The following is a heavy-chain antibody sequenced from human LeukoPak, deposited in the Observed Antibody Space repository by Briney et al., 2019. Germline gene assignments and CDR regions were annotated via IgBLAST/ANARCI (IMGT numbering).Heavy chain of an antibody. CDR1: GGSISSGGYY. V-gene: IGHV4-31*03. CDR2: IYYSGST. Sequence: SQTLSLTCTVSGGSISSGGYYWSWIRQHPGKGLEWIGYIYYSGSTYYNPSLKSRVTISVDTSKNQFSLKLSSVTAADTAVYYCAGGIVLMANWFDPWGQGTLVTVSS. CDR3: AGGIVLMANWFDP. J-gene: IGHJ5*02. D-gene: IGHD2-8*01.